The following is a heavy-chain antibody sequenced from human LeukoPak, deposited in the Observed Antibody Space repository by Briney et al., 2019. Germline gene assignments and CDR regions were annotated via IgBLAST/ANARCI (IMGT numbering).Heavy chain of an antibody. CDR3: AREPTPHRIAPNYYMDV. Sequence: PSETLSLTCTVSGGSISSYYWSWIRQPPGKGLEWIGYIYYSGSTNYNPSLKSRVTISVDTSKNQFSLKLSSVTAADTAVYYCAREPTPHRIAPNYYMDVWGKGTTVTVSS. CDR2: IYYSGST. CDR1: GGSISSYY. D-gene: IGHD2-15*01. J-gene: IGHJ6*03. V-gene: IGHV4-59*01.